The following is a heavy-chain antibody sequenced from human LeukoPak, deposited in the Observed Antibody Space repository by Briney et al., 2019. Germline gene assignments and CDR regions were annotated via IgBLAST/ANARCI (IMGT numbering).Heavy chain of an antibody. CDR3: TAAGNRPYYFDY. J-gene: IGHJ4*02. CDR1: GGSFSGYY. CDR2: INHSGST. V-gene: IGHV4-34*01. Sequence: SETLSLTCAVYGGSFSGYYWSWIRQPPGKGLEWIGEINHSGSTNYNPSLKSRVTISVDTPKNQFSLKLSSVTAADTAVYYCTAAGNRPYYFDYWGQGTLVTVSS. D-gene: IGHD6-13*01.